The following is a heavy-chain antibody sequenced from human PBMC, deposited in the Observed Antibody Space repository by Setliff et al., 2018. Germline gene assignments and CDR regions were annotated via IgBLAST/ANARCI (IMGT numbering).Heavy chain of an antibody. CDR2: FYGSGTT. D-gene: IGHD2-8*02. V-gene: IGHV4-39*01. CDR1: GGSISSSTYH. Sequence: KPSETLSLTCTVSGGSISSSTYHWHWIRQPPGKGLEWIGTFYGSGTTNYNPSLKSRATISVDTSKNQFSLKLSSVTAADTALYYCTVYNTGSSKDHYWGQGTPVTVSS. J-gene: IGHJ4*02. CDR3: TVYNTGSSKDHY.